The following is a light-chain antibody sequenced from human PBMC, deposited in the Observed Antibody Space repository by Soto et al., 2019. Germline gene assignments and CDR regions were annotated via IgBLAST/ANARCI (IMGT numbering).Light chain of an antibody. V-gene: IGLV2-11*01. CDR3: CSYAGSYTLPHVV. CDR2: DVS. J-gene: IGLJ2*01. Sequence: QSALTQPRSVSGSPGQSVTISCTGTSSDVGGYNYVSWYQQHPGKAPKLMIYDVSKRPSGVPDRFSGSKSGNTASLTISGLQAEDEADYCCCSYAGSYTLPHVVFGGGTKVTVL. CDR1: SSDVGGYNY.